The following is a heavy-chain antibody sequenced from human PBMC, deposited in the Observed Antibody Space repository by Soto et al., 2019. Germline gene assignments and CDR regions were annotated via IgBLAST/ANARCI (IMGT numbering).Heavy chain of an antibody. J-gene: IGHJ4*02. Sequence: DVRLLEPGGGLVQPGGSLRLSCEASGFTFTDYAMTWVRQAPGKGLEWVSRISGSFDTTDYADSVKGRFTISRDNSKNTLYLQMNSLRDEDTAEYYCARGGVRYFDYWGQGTLVTVSS. CDR2: ISGSFDTT. V-gene: IGHV3-23*01. CDR3: ARGGVRYFDY. CDR1: GFTFTDYA. D-gene: IGHD3-9*01.